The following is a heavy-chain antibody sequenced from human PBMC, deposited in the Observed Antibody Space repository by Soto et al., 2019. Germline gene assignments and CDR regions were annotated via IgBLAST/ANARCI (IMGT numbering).Heavy chain of an antibody. D-gene: IGHD6-13*01. CDR3: VRDSGAKLSSS. CDR2: IGPIYRTA. Sequence: SVKASCKASGGTFSSYRINWVRQAPGQVLERVGGIGPIYRTADYAQKFQGRVTITADKSARTSYMELRSLKSQDTAVYYCVRDSGAKLSSSWGQGTLVTVSS. V-gene: IGHV1-69*06. CDR1: GGTFSSYR. J-gene: IGHJ4*02.